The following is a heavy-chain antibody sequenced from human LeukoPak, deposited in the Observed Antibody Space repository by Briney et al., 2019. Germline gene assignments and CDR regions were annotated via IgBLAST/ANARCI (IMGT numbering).Heavy chain of an antibody. CDR1: DFTVSSNS. CDR2: TYSSGST. J-gene: IGHJ4*02. CDR3: ATESYGAT. Sequence: GGSPRLSCAASDFTVSSNSMSWVRQAPGKGLEWVSVTYSSGSTHYADSVKGRFTISRDSSKNTLYLQMNSLRAEDTAVYYCATESYGATWGQGTLVTVSS. D-gene: IGHD1-26*01. V-gene: IGHV3-53*01.